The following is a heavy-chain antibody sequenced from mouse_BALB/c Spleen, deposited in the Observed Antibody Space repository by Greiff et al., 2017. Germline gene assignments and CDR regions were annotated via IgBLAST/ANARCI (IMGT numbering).Heavy chain of an antibody. CDR1: GYTFTSYW. Sequence: QVQLQQPGAELVRPGASVKLSCKASGYTFTSYWINWVKQRPGQGLEWIGNIYPSDSYTNYNQKFKDKATLTVDKSSSTAYMQLSSPTSEDSAVYYCTRSRNYAFDYWGQGTTLTVSS. CDR3: TRSRNYAFDY. CDR2: IYPSDSYT. D-gene: IGHD2-1*01. J-gene: IGHJ2*01. V-gene: IGHV1-69*02.